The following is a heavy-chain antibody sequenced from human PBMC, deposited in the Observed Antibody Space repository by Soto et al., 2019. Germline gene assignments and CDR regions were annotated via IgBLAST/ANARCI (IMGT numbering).Heavy chain of an antibody. CDR2: ISAYNGNT. D-gene: IGHD4-17*01. CDR1: GYTFTSYG. V-gene: IGHV1-18*01. J-gene: IGHJ6*02. CDR3: ARDGRYGDRPYYYYGMDV. Sequence: ASVKVSCKASGYTFTSYGISWVRQAPGQGLEWTGWISAYNGNTNYAQKLQGRVTMTTDTSTSTAYMELRSLRSDDTAVYYCARDGRYGDRPYYYYGMDVWGQGTTVTVSS.